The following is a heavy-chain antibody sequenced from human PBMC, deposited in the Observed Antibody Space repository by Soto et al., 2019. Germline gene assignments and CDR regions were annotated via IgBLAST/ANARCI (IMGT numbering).Heavy chain of an antibody. Sequence: QVQLEQSGAEVKKPGASVKVSCKASGYTFTSYAMHWVRQAPGQRLEWMGWINAGNGNTKYSQKFQGRVTITRDTSASTAYTELSSLRSEDTAVYYCAREGPIVVVPAAISWFDPWGQGTLVTVSS. CDR1: GYTFTSYA. CDR3: AREGPIVVVPAAISWFDP. CDR2: INAGNGNT. J-gene: IGHJ5*02. D-gene: IGHD2-2*01. V-gene: IGHV1-3*01.